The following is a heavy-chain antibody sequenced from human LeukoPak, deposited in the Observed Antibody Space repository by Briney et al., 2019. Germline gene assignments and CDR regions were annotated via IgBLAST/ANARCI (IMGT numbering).Heavy chain of an antibody. CDR2: IYHSGST. CDR3: ARFDYGDLIGAFDI. D-gene: IGHD4-17*01. CDR1: GGSISSGGYS. V-gene: IGHV4-30-2*01. J-gene: IGHJ3*02. Sequence: SETLSLTCAVSGGSISSGGYSWSWIRQPPGKGLEWIGYIYHSGSTYYNPSLKSRVTISVDRSKNQFSLKLSSVTAADTAVYYGARFDYGDLIGAFDIWGQGTMVTVSS.